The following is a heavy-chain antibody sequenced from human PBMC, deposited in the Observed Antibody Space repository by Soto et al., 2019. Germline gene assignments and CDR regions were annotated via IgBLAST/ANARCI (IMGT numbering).Heavy chain of an antibody. V-gene: IGHV1-2*02. D-gene: IGHD4-17*01. J-gene: IGHJ6*02. Sequence: QVQLVQSGAEVKKPGASVKVSYVASGYTFTDHYIHWVRQAPGQGLEWMGWINPHSGDTIYAQKFQGRVTLTRDTSISTAYMELSRLRSDDTAVYYCGRGRTVNFYGMDVWGQGTTVTVSS. CDR1: GYTFTDHY. CDR3: GRGRTVNFYGMDV. CDR2: INPHSGDT.